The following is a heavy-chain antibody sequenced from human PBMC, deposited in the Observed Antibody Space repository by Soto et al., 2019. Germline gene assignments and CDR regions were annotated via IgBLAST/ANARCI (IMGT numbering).Heavy chain of an antibody. CDR1: GFIFSDYE. Sequence: GGSLRLSCAASGFIFSDYEINWVRQAPGKGLEWVSYISGSGLTIYYADSVKGRFTISRDNAKNSLYLQMNSLGVEDTAVYYCARGPYRNTYNWFDSWGQGTLVTVSS. D-gene: IGHD5-12*01. CDR2: ISGSGLTI. CDR3: ARGPYRNTYNWFDS. V-gene: IGHV3-48*03. J-gene: IGHJ5*02.